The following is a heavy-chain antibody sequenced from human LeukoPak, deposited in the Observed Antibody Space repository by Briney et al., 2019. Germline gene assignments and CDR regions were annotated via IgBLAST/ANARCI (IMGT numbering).Heavy chain of an antibody. V-gene: IGHV1-46*01. D-gene: IGHD2-2*01. J-gene: IGHJ4*02. Sequence: DSVKVSCKASGYTLTNYYMHWVRQAPGQGLESMGIINPSGGSTSYAQKLQGRVTMTRDTSTSTAYMELSSLRSEDTAVYYCARGVSVHQLLFGIDYWGQGTLVTVSS. CDR2: INPSGGST. CDR3: ARGVSVHQLLFGIDY. CDR1: GYTLTNYY.